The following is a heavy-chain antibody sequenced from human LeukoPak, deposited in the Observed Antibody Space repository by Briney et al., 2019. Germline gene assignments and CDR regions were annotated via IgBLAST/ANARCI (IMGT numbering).Heavy chain of an antibody. V-gene: IGHV3-23*02. CDR2: ITDIADST. J-gene: IGHJ5*02. CDR1: GFTFSTYA. D-gene: IGHD6-19*01. CDR3: ARDLLVAGTRGPNLFDP. Sequence: GGSLRLSCAASGFTFSTYAMSWVRQAPGKGLEWVSSITDIADSTYYGDSVKGRFTISRDNSKNTLYLQMNSLRAEDTAVYYCARDLLVAGTRGPNLFDPWGQGTLVTVSS.